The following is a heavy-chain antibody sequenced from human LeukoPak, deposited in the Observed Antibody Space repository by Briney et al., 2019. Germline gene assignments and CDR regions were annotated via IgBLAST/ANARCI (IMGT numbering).Heavy chain of an antibody. Sequence: PGGSLRLSCAASGFTFSSYEMNWVRQAPGKGLEWVSYISSSGSTIYYADSVKGRFTISRDNSKNTLYLQMNSLRAEDTAVYYCARDMRGAATPLPLDWFDPWGQGTLVTVSS. CDR1: GFTFSSYE. CDR3: ARDMRGAATPLPLDWFDP. CDR2: ISSSGSTI. V-gene: IGHV3-48*03. D-gene: IGHD2-15*01. J-gene: IGHJ5*02.